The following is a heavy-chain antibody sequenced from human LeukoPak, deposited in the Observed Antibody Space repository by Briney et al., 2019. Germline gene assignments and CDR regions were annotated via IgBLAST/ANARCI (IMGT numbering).Heavy chain of an antibody. CDR1: GYTFTDYY. CDR2: INPNSGGTDT. Sequence: ASVKVSCKAFGYTFTDYYMHWVRQAPGQGLEWMGYINPNSGGTDTNYARKFQGRVTMTTDTSSSTAYMELSRLRSDDTAVYYCARVDRSHFYLDVWGKGTTVTVSS. V-gene: IGHV1-2*02. J-gene: IGHJ6*03. CDR3: ARVDRSHFYLDV.